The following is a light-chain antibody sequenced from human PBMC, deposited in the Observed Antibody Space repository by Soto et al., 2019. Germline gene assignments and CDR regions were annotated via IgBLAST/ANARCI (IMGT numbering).Light chain of an antibody. CDR3: QQYDSYPRT. J-gene: IGKJ1*01. CDR2: KAS. CDR1: QSISSW. V-gene: IGKV1-5*03. Sequence: DIQMTQSPSNLSASVGDRVTITCRASQSISSWLAWYQQKPGKAPKLLIYKASSLESGVPSRFSGSGSGTEFSFTISCLQPDDLATYYCQQYDSYPRTFGQGTKVEIK.